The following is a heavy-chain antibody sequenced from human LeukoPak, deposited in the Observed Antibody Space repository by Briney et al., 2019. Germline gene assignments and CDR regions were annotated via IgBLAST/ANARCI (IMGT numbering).Heavy chain of an antibody. Sequence: GSLRLSCAASGFTFSDYYMSWIRQPPGKGLEGIGYIYYSGSTNYNPSLKSRVTISVDTSKNQFSLKLSSVTAADTAVYYCARDRRYSSGYYYFDYWGQGTLVTVSS. D-gene: IGHD3-22*01. CDR3: ARDRRYSSGYYYFDY. V-gene: IGHV4-59*01. J-gene: IGHJ4*02. CDR2: IYYSGST. CDR1: GFTFSDYY.